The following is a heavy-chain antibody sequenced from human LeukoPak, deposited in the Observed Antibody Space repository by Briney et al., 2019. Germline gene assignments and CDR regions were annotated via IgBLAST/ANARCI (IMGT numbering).Heavy chain of an antibody. V-gene: IGHV3-9*01. J-gene: IGHJ5*02. D-gene: IGHD3-9*01. CDR3: AKGPNYDILTGYSYNWFDP. Sequence: PGGSLRLSCAASGFTFDDYAMHWVRQAPGKGLEWVSGISWNSGSIGYADSVKGRFTISRDNAKNSLYLQMNSLRAEDTALYYCAKGPNYDILTGYSYNWFDPWGQGTLVTVSS. CDR2: ISWNSGSI. CDR1: GFTFDDYA.